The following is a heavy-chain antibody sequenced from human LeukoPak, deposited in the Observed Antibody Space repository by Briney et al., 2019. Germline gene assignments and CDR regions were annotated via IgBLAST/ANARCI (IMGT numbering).Heavy chain of an antibody. CDR3: ARWGGMIAAAGSNWFDP. V-gene: IGHV4-34*01. CDR2: IYHSGST. CDR1: GGSFSGYY. Sequence: SETLSLTCAVYGGSFSGYYWSWIRQPPGKGLEWIGSIYHSGSTYYNPSLKSRVTISVDTSKNQFSLKLSCVTAADTAVYYCARWGGMIAAAGSNWFDPWGQGTLVTVSS. D-gene: IGHD6-13*01. J-gene: IGHJ5*02.